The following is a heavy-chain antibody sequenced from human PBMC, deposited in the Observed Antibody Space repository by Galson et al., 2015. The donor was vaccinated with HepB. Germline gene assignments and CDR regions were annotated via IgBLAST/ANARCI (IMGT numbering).Heavy chain of an antibody. D-gene: IGHD6-19*01. CDR2: INPNSGGT. CDR3: ARGSSGWYSIQNWFDP. CDR1: GYTFTGYY. V-gene: IGHV1-2*04. Sequence: SVKVSCKASGYTFTGYYMHWVRQAPGQGLERMGWINPNSGGTNYAQKFQGWVTMTRDTSISTAYMELSRLRSDDTAVYYCARGSSGWYSIQNWFDPWGQGTLVTVSS. J-gene: IGHJ5*02.